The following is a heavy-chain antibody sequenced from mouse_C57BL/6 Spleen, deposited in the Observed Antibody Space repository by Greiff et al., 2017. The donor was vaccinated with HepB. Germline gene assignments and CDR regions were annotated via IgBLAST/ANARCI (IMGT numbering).Heavy chain of an antibody. V-gene: IGHV1-69*01. Sequence: QVQLQQSGAELVMPGASVKLSCKASGYTFTSYWMHWVKQRPGQGLEWIGEIDPSDSYTNYNQKFKGKSTLTVDKSSSTAYMQLSSLTSEDSAVYYCARGRVLRGIAYWGQGTLVTVSA. J-gene: IGHJ3*01. D-gene: IGHD1-1*01. CDR1: GYTFTSYW. CDR2: IDPSDSYT. CDR3: ARGRVLRGIAY.